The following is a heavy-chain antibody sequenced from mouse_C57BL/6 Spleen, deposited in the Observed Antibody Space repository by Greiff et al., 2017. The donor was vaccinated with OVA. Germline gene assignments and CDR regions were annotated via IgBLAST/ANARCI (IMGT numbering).Heavy chain of an antibody. CDR1: GFSLTSYG. V-gene: IGHV2-6*03. CDR3: ARRHDGYSNYGGFAY. CDR2: IWSDGST. Sequence: QVQLKESGPGLVAPSQSLSLTCTVSGFSLTSYGVHWVRQPPGKGLEWLVVIWSDGSTTYNSALKSRLSISKDNSTSQVFLKMNSLQTDDTAMDYCARRHDGYSNYGGFAYWGQGTLVTVSA. J-gene: IGHJ3*01. D-gene: IGHD2-5*01.